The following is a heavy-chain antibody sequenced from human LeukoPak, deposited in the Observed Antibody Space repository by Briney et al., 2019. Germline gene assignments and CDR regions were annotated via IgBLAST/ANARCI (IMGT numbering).Heavy chain of an antibody. CDR3: AKIRVRYSSSWYYFDY. D-gene: IGHD6-13*01. Sequence: GGSLRLSCAASGFTFSSYAVYWVRQAPGKGLEWVAVISYDGSNKYYADSVKGRFTISRDNSKNTLYLQMNSLRAEDTAVYYCAKIRVRYSSSWYYFDYWGQGTLVTVSS. CDR1: GFTFSSYA. J-gene: IGHJ4*02. CDR2: ISYDGSNK. V-gene: IGHV3-30*04.